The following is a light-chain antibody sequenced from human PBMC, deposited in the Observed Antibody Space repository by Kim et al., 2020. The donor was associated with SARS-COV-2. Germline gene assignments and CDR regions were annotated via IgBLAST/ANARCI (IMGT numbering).Light chain of an antibody. CDR3: HQYYTTPQT. Sequence: ATINSKSSQSLLYSAGNNNYLAWYQQKPGQPPKLLMYWASTRDSGVPDRFIGSGSGTDFTLTISSLQAEDVAVYFCHQYYTTPQTFGQGTKVDIK. V-gene: IGKV4-1*01. CDR2: WAS. J-gene: IGKJ1*01. CDR1: QSLLYSAGNNNY.